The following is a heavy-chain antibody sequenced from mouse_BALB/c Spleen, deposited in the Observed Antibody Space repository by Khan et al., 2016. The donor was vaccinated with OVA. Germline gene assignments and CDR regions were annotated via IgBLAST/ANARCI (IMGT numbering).Heavy chain of an antibody. CDR3: ARSMITTWYCDV. CDR1: GFTFSSFG. CDR2: VSSGSSTI. D-gene: IGHD2-4*01. V-gene: IGHV5-17*02. J-gene: IGHJ1*01. Sequence: EVELVESGGGLVQPGGSRKLSCAASGFTFSSFGMHWVRQAPEKGLEWVAYVSSGSSTIYYADTVKGRFTISRDNPKNSLFLQMTSLRSEDTAIYYCARSMITTWYCDVWGAGTTVTVSS.